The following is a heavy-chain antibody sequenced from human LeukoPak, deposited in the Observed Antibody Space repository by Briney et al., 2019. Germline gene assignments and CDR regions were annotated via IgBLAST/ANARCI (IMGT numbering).Heavy chain of an antibody. J-gene: IGHJ4*02. Sequence: GGSLRLSCAASGFTFSSYGMHWVRQAPGKGLEWVAFIRHDGSKEYYADSVKGRFTISRDNSKNTLYLQMNSLKTEDTAVYYCAKDSRYYYVDYWGQGTLVTVSS. CDR2: IRHDGSKE. V-gene: IGHV3-30*02. CDR1: GFTFSSYG. CDR3: AKDSRYYYVDY. D-gene: IGHD1-14*01.